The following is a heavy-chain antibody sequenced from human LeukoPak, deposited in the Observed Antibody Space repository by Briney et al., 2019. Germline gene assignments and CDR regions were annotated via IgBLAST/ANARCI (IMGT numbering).Heavy chain of an antibody. CDR1: GFTFSSYG. J-gene: IGHJ4*02. D-gene: IGHD4-17*01. CDR3: ARGDYGDHDY. CDR2: IKEDGSEK. V-gene: IGHV3-7*01. Sequence: GGSLRLSCAASGFTFSSYGMHWVRQAPGKGLEWVANIKEDGSEKFHVDSVRGRFTISRDNAKNSLFLQMNSLRAEDTAVYYCARGDYGDHDYWGQGTLVTVSS.